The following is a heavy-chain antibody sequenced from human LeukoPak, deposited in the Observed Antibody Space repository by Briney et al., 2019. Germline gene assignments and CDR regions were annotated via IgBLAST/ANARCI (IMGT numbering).Heavy chain of an antibody. V-gene: IGHV4-4*02. Sequence: SETLSLTCAVSGGSISRSNWWSWVRQPPGKGLEWIGKSHHSGSTNYNPSLKSRVTISVDKSKNQFSLKLTSVTAADTAVYYCARLTMVRGVNSPLDYWGQGTLVTVSS. CDR2: SHHSGST. D-gene: IGHD3-10*01. CDR3: ARLTMVRGVNSPLDY. J-gene: IGHJ4*02. CDR1: GGSISRSNW.